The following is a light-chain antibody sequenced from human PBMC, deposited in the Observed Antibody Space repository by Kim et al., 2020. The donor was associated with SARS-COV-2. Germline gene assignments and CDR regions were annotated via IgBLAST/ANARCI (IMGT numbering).Light chain of an antibody. V-gene: IGLV1-51*01. J-gene: IGLJ3*02. Sequence: GQKVTISCSGSNSNIGNNDVSWYQHLPGTAPKLLIYENNKRPSGIPDRFSGSTSGTSATLGITGLQTGDEAAYYCGTWDNSLSAGVFGGGTQLTVL. CDR2: ENN. CDR3: GTWDNSLSAGV. CDR1: NSNIGNND.